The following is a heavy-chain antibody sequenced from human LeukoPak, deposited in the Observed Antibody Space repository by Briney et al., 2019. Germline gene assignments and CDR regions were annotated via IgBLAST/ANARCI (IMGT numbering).Heavy chain of an antibody. CDR1: GFTFSNAW. D-gene: IGHD1-1*01. CDR3: TAGSPFDF. J-gene: IGHJ4*02. CDR2: IKGKTDGGTT. Sequence: GGSLRLSCTASGFTFSNAWMSWVRQAPGKGLEWVGRIKGKTDGGTTDYAAPVEGRFTISRDDSKNTLYLQMNSLKTEDTAVYYCTAGSPFDFWGQGTLVTVSS. V-gene: IGHV3-15*01.